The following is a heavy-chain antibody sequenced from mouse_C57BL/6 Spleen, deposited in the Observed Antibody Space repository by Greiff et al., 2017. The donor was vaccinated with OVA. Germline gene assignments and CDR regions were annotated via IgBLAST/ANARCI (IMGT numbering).Heavy chain of an antibody. CDR1: GYTFTDYY. CDR2: IYPGSGNP. CDR3: ARCGGLRDAMDY. V-gene: IGHV1-76*01. D-gene: IGHD2-4*01. Sequence: QVQLQQSGAELVRPGASVKLSCKASGYTFTDYYINWVKQRPGQGLEWIARIYPGSGNPYYNEKFKGKATLTAEKSSSTAYMQLSSLTSEDSAVYFCARCGGLRDAMDYWGQGTSVTVSS. J-gene: IGHJ4*01.